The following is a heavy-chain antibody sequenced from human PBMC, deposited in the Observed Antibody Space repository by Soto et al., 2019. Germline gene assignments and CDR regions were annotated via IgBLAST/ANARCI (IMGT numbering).Heavy chain of an antibody. CDR2: ISYDGSNK. J-gene: IGHJ4*02. CDR3: ARRYFDWFVDY. CDR1: GFTFSSYG. Sequence: PGGSLRLSCAASGFTFSSYGMHWVRQAPGKGLEWVAVISYDGSNKYHADSVKGRFTISRDNSKNTLYLQMNSLRAEDTAVYYCARRYFDWFVDYWGQGTLVTVSS. D-gene: IGHD3-9*01. V-gene: IGHV3-30*03.